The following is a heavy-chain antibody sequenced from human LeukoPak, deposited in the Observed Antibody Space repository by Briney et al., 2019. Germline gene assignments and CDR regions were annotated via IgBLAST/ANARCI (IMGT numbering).Heavy chain of an antibody. CDR3: ARDPPLAAVDAFDI. V-gene: IGHV3-21*01. CDR2: ISSSSSYI. CDR1: GFTFSSYS. Sequence: GGSLRLSCAASGFTFSSYSMNWVRQAPGKGLEWVSSISSSSSYIYYADPVKGRFTISRDNAKNSLYLQMNSLRAEDTAVYYCARDPPLAAVDAFDIWGQGTMVTVSS. J-gene: IGHJ3*02. D-gene: IGHD6-13*01.